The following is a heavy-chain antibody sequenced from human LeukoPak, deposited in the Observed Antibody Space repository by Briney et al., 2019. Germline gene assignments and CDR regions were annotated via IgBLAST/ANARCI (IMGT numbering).Heavy chain of an antibody. V-gene: IGHV4-31*03. CDR2: IYYSGST. J-gene: IGHJ3*02. Sequence: SQTLSLTCTVSGDPISSGGYYWNWIRQHPGKGLEWIGYIYYSGSTYYNPSLKSRVSMSVDTSKDHFSLKLSSVTAADTAVYYCARVEGSWAFDIWGQGTMVTVSS. CDR3: ARVEGSWAFDI. D-gene: IGHD3-10*01. CDR1: GDPISSGGYY.